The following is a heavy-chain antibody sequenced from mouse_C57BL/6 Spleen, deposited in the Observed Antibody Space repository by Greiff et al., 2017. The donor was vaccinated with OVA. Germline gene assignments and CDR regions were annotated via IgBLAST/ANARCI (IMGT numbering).Heavy chain of an antibody. CDR2: INPNNGGT. J-gene: IGHJ2*01. Sequence: EVQLQQSGPELVKPGASVKISCKASGYTFTDYYMNWVKQSHGKSLEWIGDINPNNGGTSYNQKFKGKATLTEDKSSSTAYMELRSLTSEDSAVYYCARGYYFDYWGQGTTLTVSS. V-gene: IGHV1-26*01. CDR3: ARGYYFDY. CDR1: GYTFTDYY.